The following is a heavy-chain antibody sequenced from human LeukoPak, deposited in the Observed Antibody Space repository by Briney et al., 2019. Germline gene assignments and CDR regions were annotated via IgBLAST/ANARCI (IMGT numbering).Heavy chain of an antibody. CDR3: AKDLGVTGYYYYYIYV. J-gene: IGHJ6*03. CDR2: ISGSGGST. CDR1: GLTFSSYA. D-gene: IGHD1-26*01. V-gene: IGHV3-23*01. Sequence: PGGPLRLSCAASGLTFSSYAMSWVRQAPGKGLEWVSAISGSGGSTYYADSVKGRFTISRDNSKDTLYLQMNSLRAEATALYYCAKDLGVTGYYYYYIYVWGERTTGTVSS.